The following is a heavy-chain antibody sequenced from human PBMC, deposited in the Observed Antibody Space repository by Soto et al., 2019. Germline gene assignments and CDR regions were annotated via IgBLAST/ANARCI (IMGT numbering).Heavy chain of an antibody. CDR1: GGTLSSYA. V-gene: IGHV1-69*06. CDR3: ARGTLRRDGYTGDRDADYIYTMDV. CDR2: VIPVFDST. J-gene: IGHJ6*02. Sequence: QVQVVQSGPEVKNPGSSVKVSCKASGGTLSSYAINWVRQAPGQGLEWVGGVIPVFDSTKYAQKFRGRVTITADNSRSTVYLELTGLRFDDTAVYYCARGTLRRDGYTGDRDADYIYTMDVWGQGTTVTVS. D-gene: IGHD4-17*01.